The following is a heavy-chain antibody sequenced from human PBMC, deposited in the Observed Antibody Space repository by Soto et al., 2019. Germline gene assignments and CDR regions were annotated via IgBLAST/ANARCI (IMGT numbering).Heavy chain of an antibody. CDR1: GGSISSYY. J-gene: IGHJ6*02. CDR3: ARFPGDSAYYYYYGMDV. CDR2: IYYSGST. Sequence: AETLSLTCTVSGGSISSYYWSWIRQPPGKGLEWIGYIYYSGSTNYNPSLKSRVTISVDTSKNQFSLKLSSVTAADTAVYYCARFPGDSAYYYYYGMDVWGQGTTVTVSS. V-gene: IGHV4-59*01. D-gene: IGHD7-27*01.